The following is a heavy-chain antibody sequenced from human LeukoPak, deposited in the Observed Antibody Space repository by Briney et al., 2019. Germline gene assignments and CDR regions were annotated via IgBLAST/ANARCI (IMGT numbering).Heavy chain of an antibody. CDR3: ANDFDH. CDR1: GFTFNNYA. CDR2: ISGSDDNT. Sequence: GGSLRLSCAASGFTFNNYAKRWVRQAPGKGLEWVSTISGSDDNTYYADSVKGRFTISRDISKNTLYLQMNSLRADDTAVYYCANDFDHWGQGTLVTVSS. V-gene: IGHV3-23*01. J-gene: IGHJ4*02.